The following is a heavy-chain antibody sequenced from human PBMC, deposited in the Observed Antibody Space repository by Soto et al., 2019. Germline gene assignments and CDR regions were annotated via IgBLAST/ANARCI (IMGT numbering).Heavy chain of an antibody. CDR2: IIPIPGTA. J-gene: IGHJ6*02. CDR1: GGTFGSYA. D-gene: IGHD2-2*01. CDR3: ARTQGSSTSLEIYYYYYYGMDV. V-gene: IGHV1-69*01. Sequence: QVQLVQSGAEVKKPGSSVKVSCKASGGTFGSYAISWVRQAPGQGLEWMGGIIPIPGTANYPQKFQVRVTIAADESTSTAYMELSSLRCEDTAVYYCARTQGSSTSLEIYYYYYYGMDVWGQGTTVTVSS.